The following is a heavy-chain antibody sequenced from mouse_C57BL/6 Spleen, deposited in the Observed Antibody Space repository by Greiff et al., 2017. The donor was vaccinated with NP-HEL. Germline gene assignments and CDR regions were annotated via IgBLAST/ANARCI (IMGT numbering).Heavy chain of an antibody. CDR3: ALYYDYVHYFDY. D-gene: IGHD2-4*01. CDR2: INPSTGGT. V-gene: IGHV1-42*01. CDR1: GYSFTGYY. J-gene: IGHJ2*01. Sequence: VQLKQSGPELVKPGASVKISCKASGYSFTGYYMNWVKQSPEKSLEWIGEINPSTGGTTYNQKFKAKATLTVDKSSSTAYMQLKSLTSEDSAVYYCALYYDYVHYFDYWGQGTTLTVSS.